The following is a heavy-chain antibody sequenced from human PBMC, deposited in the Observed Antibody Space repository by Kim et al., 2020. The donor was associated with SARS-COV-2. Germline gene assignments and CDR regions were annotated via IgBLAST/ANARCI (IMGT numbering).Heavy chain of an antibody. CDR3: VRDRRGGAFGI. J-gene: IGHJ3*02. V-gene: IGHV3-48*02. D-gene: IGHD3-10*01. CDR2: ITVRSNTI. Sequence: GGSLRLSCTTSGFSLSAYDMNWVRRAPGKGLEWLSFITVRSNTIYYANSVKGRFTISRDNAKNSLYLQMNSLRDEDTALYYCVRDRRGGAFGILGQGTL. CDR1: GFSLSAYD.